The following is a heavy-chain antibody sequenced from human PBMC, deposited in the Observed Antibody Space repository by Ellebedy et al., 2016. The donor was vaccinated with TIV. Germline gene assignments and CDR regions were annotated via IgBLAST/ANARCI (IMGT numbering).Heavy chain of an antibody. CDR2: ISSSSSYI. J-gene: IGHJ4*02. D-gene: IGHD4-17*01. Sequence: GESLKISCAASGFTFSSYSMNWVRQAPGKGLEWVPSISSSSSYIYYADSVKGRFTISRDNSKNTLYLQMNSLRAEDTAVYYCAKRGMDYGDYDGSGDFDYWGQGTLVTVSS. CDR3: AKRGMDYGDYDGSGDFDY. V-gene: IGHV3-21*04. CDR1: GFTFSSYS.